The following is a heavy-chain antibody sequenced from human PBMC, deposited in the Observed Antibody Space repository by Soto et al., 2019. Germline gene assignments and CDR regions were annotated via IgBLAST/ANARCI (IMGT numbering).Heavy chain of an antibody. CDR2: IFSSDSF. Sequence: QVQLQESGPGLVKSSQTLSLTGTVSGVSISRGGSYWSWIRQRQGKGLEWIGYIFSSDSFYYTPSLKGRVVILADTSMTQFTLKLSSVTDADPGVSYCASAPETPPIFGVVRPNFFDCWGQGTLVTVSS. D-gene: IGHD3-3*02. CDR3: ASAPETPPIFGVVRPNFFDC. CDR1: GVSISRGGSY. J-gene: IGHJ4*02. V-gene: IGHV4-31*03.